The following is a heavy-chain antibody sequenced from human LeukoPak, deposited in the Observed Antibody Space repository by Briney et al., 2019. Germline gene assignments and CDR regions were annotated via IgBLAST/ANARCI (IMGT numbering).Heavy chain of an antibody. J-gene: IGHJ4*02. D-gene: IGHD6-19*01. V-gene: IGHV3-74*01. CDR3: VAGSGWRFDY. CDR2: ISTDGNNT. Sequence: GGSLRLSCAASGFSFSSYWMNWVRQAPGKGLVWVSRISTDGNNTTYADPVKGRFTISRDNAKNALFLQMNSLRVEDTAVYYCVAGSGWRFDYWGQGTLVTVSS. CDR1: GFSFSSYW.